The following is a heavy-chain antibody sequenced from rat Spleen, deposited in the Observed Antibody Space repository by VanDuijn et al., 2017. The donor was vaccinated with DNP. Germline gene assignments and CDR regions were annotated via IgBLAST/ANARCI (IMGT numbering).Heavy chain of an antibody. CDR1: GYTFTSYY. Sequence: QVQLQQSGAELAKPGSSVKISCKASGYTFTSYYIGWIKQTTGQGLEYIAYVNMGSGDTNYNEKFKGKATFTADTASSTAYMLLGSLTPEDSAYYFCARLELHYFDYWGQGVMVTVSS. CDR2: VNMGSGDT. J-gene: IGHJ2*01. CDR3: ARLELHYFDY. D-gene: IGHD1-10*01. V-gene: IGHV1-43*01.